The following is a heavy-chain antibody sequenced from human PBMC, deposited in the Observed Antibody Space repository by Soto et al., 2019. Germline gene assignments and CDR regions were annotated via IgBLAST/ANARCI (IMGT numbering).Heavy chain of an antibody. Sequence: KTSESLSLPCTVAGGCISSSSYYWGWIRQPPGKGLEWIGSIYYSGSTYYNPSLKSRVTISADTSKNQFSLKLRSVTAADTAVSYPARSGGYSSNGYYYYYYCMEVLRQGTTVTASS. CDR3: ARSGGYSSNGYYYYYYCMEV. CDR2: IYYSGST. V-gene: IGHV4-39*01. D-gene: IGHD5-18*01. CDR1: GGCISSSSYY. J-gene: IGHJ6*02.